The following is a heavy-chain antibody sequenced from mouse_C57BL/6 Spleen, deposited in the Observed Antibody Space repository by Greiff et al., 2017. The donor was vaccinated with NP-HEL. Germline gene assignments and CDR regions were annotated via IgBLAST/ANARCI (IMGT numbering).Heavy chain of an antibody. CDR3: ARKRTYDYGDFDY. CDR2: IYPSDSET. J-gene: IGHJ2*01. D-gene: IGHD2-4*01. V-gene: IGHV1-61*01. CDR1: GYTFTSYW. Sequence: VQLQQPGAELVRPGSSVKLSCKASGYTFTSYWMDWVKQRPGQGLEWIGNIYPSDSETHYNQKFKDKATLTVDKSSSAAYMQLSSLTSEDSAVYYCARKRTYDYGDFDYWGQGTTLTVSS.